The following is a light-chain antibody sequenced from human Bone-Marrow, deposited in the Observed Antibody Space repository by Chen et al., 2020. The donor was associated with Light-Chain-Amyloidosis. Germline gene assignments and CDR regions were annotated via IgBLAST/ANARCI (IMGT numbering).Light chain of an antibody. V-gene: IGKV3-20*01. CDR2: GSS. CDR3: QQYGTSPLT. Sequence: EIVLTQSPGTLSLSPGEGANLSCRASQTISSNYLTWYQQKFGQAPRLLIYGSSSRATGIPDRFTGSGSGTDFTLTITRLEPEDFAMYYCQQYGTSPLTFGGGTKVEI. CDR1: QTISSNY. J-gene: IGKJ4*01.